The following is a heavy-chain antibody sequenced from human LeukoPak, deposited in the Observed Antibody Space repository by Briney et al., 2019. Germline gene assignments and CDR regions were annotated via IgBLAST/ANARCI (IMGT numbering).Heavy chain of an antibody. CDR1: GGSFSGYY. V-gene: IGHV4-34*01. J-gene: IGHJ4*02. D-gene: IGHD3-3*02. CDR3: AKDEGTAFYYFDY. CDR2: INHSGST. Sequence: SETLSLTCAVYGGSFSGYYWSWIRQPPGKGLEWIGEINHSGSTNYNPSLKSRVTISVDTSKNQFSLKLSSVTAADTAVYYCAKDEGTAFYYFDYWGQGTLVTVSS.